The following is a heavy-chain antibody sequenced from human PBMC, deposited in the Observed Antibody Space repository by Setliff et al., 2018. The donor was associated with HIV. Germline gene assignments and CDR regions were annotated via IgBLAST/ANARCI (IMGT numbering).Heavy chain of an antibody. D-gene: IGHD3-22*01. Sequence: PSETLSLTCTVSGGSITSGDYHWSWIRQPPGKGLEWIGYIYYSGTTYYNPSLKSRVTISVATSKNQFSLRLSSVTAADTAVYYCARHSGSGYYLIDPWGQGTLVTVSS. J-gene: IGHJ5*02. CDR3: ARHSGSGYYLIDP. CDR2: IYYSGTT. CDR1: GGSITSGDYH. V-gene: IGHV4-30-4*08.